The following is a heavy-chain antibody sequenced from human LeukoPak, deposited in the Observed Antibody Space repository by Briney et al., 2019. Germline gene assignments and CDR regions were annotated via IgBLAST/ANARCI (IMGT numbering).Heavy chain of an antibody. D-gene: IGHD3-10*01. V-gene: IGHV3-21*01. CDR3: ARDYYYGSGSYYNDYYYGMDV. J-gene: IGHJ6*02. CDR2: ISSSSSYI. CDR1: GFTFSSYS. Sequence: GGSLRLSCAASGFTFSSYSMNWVRQAPGKGLEWVSSISSSSSYIYYADSVKGRFTISRDNSKNTLYLQMNSLRAEDTAVYYCARDYYYGSGSYYNDYYYGMDVWGQGTTVTVSS.